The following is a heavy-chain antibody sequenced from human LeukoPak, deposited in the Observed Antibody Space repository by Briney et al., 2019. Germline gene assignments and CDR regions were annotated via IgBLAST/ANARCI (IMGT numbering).Heavy chain of an antibody. D-gene: IGHD6-19*01. Sequence: GGPLRLSCAASGFTFYKAWMTWVRHAPGKGVECVGRIKSNIHGGTIDYAAPVKGISTISRDDSENTVYLQMSSRRTEDTAMYYCTTSPVPGIDYWGQGIQVTVSS. CDR3: TTSPVPGIDY. CDR2: IKSNIHGGTI. V-gene: IGHV3-15*01. J-gene: IGHJ4*02. CDR1: GFTFYKAW.